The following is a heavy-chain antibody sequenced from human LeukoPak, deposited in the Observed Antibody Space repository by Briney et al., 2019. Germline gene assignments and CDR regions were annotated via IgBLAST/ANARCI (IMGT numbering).Heavy chain of an antibody. CDR3: AREGGSYFGWFDP. Sequence: SETLSLTCAVYGGSFSGYYWSWIRQPPGKGLEWIGEINHSGSTNYNPSLKSRVTISVDTSKNQFSLKLSSVTAADTAVYYCAREGGSYFGWFDPWGQGTLVTDSS. D-gene: IGHD1-26*01. V-gene: IGHV4-34*01. CDR2: INHSGST. CDR1: GGSFSGYY. J-gene: IGHJ5*02.